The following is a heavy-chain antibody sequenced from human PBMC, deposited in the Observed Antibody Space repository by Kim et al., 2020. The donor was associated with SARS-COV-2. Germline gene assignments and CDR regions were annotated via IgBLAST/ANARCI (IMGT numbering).Heavy chain of an antibody. Sequence: GSTNHTPSLKSRVSISVASSQNTFSLRLSSVTAADSAVYYCAKGACWYDYWGQGMLVTVSS. J-gene: IGHJ4*02. CDR2: GST. CDR3: AKGACWYDY. D-gene: IGHD6-13*01. V-gene: IGHV4-59*09.